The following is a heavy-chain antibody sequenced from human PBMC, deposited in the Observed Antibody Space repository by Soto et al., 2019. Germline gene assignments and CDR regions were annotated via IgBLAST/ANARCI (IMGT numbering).Heavy chain of an antibody. CDR1: GGTFSNYA. J-gene: IGHJ4*02. CDR2: IIPIFGTA. V-gene: IGHV1-69*06. CDR3: ARSSRDSSTYYYIY. Sequence: QVQLVQSEPEVKKPGSSVKVSCKASGGTFSNYAINWVRQAPGQGLEWMGGIIPIFGTANYAQKFQGRVTITADKSTSTAYMELSSLRSDDTAVYYCARSSRDSSTYYYIYWGQGTLVTVSS. D-gene: IGHD3-22*01.